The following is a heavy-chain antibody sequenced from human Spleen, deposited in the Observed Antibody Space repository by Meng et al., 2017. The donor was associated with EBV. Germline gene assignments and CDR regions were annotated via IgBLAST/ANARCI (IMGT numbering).Heavy chain of an antibody. CDR2: IYHRART. CDR3: ARTSVAEGQYY. V-gene: IGHV4-4*02. Sequence: QLQVSAQGLGKSSGTVYITCDFSVRSISRSNWWSGVRQPPGKGLEWIGEIYHRARTPSPPSLTRRVPISVAKSKHPFSLQLSSVTAADTAVYYCARTSVAEGQYYWGQGTLVTVSS. J-gene: IGHJ4*02. CDR1: VRSISRSNW. D-gene: IGHD6-19*01.